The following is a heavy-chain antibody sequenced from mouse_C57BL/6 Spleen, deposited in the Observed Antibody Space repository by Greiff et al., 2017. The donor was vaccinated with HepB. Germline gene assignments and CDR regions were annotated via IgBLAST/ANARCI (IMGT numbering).Heavy chain of an antibody. CDR1: GYTFTSYW. CDR3: ARDGVYYYGSSGFDY. V-gene: IGHV1-59*01. D-gene: IGHD1-1*01. J-gene: IGHJ2*01. Sequence: VQLQQPGAELVRPGTSVKLSCKASGYTFTSYWMHWVKQRPGQGLEWIGVIDPSDSYTNYNQKFKGKATLTVDTSSSTAYMQLSSLTSEDSAVYYCARDGVYYYGSSGFDYWGQGTTLTVSS. CDR2: IDPSDSYT.